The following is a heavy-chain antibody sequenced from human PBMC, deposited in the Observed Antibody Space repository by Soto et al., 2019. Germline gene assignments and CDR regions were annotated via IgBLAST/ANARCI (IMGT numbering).Heavy chain of an antibody. V-gene: IGHV1-18*01. J-gene: IGHJ6*02. D-gene: IGHD1-1*01. Sequence: QVQLVQSGAEVKKPGASVKVSCKASGYTFSSYGISWVRQAPGQGLEWMGWISVYNGNTNYAQKLQGRVTMTTDTSTSTAYMELRSLRSDDTAVYYCARDKREATINDYYYGMDVWGQGTTVTVSS. CDR3: ARDKREATINDYYYGMDV. CDR2: ISVYNGNT. CDR1: GYTFSSYG.